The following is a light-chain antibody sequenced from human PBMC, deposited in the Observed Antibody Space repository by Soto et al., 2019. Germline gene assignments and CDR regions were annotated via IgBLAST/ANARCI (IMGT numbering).Light chain of an antibody. CDR3: QQRSNWPPWT. Sequence: DIVFTQSPATLSLSPGERATLTCRASQSVSSFLAWYQQKPGQAPRLLIYGASIRATGIPARFSGSGSGTDFTLTISSLXPEDFAVYYCQQRSNWPPWTFGQGTKVDIK. V-gene: IGKV3-11*01. CDR1: QSVSSF. CDR2: GAS. J-gene: IGKJ1*01.